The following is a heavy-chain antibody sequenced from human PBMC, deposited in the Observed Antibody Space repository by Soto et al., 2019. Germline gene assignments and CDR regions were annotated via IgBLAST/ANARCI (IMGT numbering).Heavy chain of an antibody. D-gene: IGHD6-19*01. CDR3: AREETTVAGTRWVRFLDS. J-gene: IGHJ4*02. CDR2: TYYRSKWYN. Sequence: SQTLSLTCAISGDSVSSNSAVWNWIRQSPSRGLEWLGRTYYRSKWYNDYAVSVKGRITINSDTSKNQFSLQLISVTPEDTAVYYCAREETTVAGTRWVRFLDSWGQGTLVTVSS. CDR1: GDSVSSNSAV. V-gene: IGHV6-1*01.